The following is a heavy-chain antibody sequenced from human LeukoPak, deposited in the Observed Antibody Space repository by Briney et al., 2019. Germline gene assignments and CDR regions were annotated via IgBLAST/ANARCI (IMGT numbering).Heavy chain of an antibody. Sequence: GGSLRLSCAASGFTFSSYWMSWVRQAPGKGLEWVANIKQDGSEKYYVDSVKGRFTISRDNAKNSLYLQMNRLRAGDTAVYYCARGKEIAVAGTDYWGQGTLVTVSS. J-gene: IGHJ4*02. D-gene: IGHD6-19*01. V-gene: IGHV3-7*01. CDR3: ARGKEIAVAGTDY. CDR2: IKQDGSEK. CDR1: GFTFSSYW.